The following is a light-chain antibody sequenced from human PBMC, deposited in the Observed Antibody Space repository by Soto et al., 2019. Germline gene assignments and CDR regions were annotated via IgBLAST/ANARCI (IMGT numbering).Light chain of an antibody. J-gene: IGLJ3*02. CDR2: EVS. V-gene: IGLV2-8*01. CDR1: SSDVGGYNY. CDR3: TSYAGSDIWV. Sequence: QSALTQPPSASGSPGQSVTISCTGTSSDVGGYNYVSWYQQYPGKAPKLMIYEVSKRPSGVPDRFSGSKSGKTASLTVSGLQDEDEADYYCTSYAGSDIWVFGGGTQLTVL.